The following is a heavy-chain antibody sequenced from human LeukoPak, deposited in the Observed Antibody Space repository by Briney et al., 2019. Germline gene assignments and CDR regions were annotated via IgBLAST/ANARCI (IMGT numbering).Heavy chain of an antibody. CDR1: GFTFSSYW. D-gene: IGHD1-26*01. Sequence: QPGGSLGLSCAASGFTFSSYWMSWVRQAPGKGLEWVANIKQDGSEKYYADSVKGRFTISRDNSKNTLYLQMNSLRAEDTAVYYCAKDGDDSGSYLVYWGQGTLVTVSS. V-gene: IGHV3-7*01. J-gene: IGHJ4*02. CDR2: IKQDGSEK. CDR3: AKDGDDSGSYLVY.